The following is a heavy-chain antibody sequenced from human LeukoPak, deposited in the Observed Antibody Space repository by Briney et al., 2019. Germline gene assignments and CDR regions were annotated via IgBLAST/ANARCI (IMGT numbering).Heavy chain of an antibody. CDR1: GGSFSGYY. J-gene: IGHJ4*02. V-gene: IGHV4-34*01. D-gene: IGHD2-15*01. CDR2: INHSGST. Sequence: SETLSLTCAVYGGSFSGYYWSWIRQPPGKGLEWIGEINHSGSTNYNPSLKSRVTISVDTSKNQFSLKLSSVTAADTAVYYCARGGYCSGGSCYSVHFDYWGQGTLVTVSS. CDR3: ARGGYCSGGSCYSVHFDY.